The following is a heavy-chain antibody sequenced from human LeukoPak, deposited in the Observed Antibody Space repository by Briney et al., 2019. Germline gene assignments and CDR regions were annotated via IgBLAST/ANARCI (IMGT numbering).Heavy chain of an antibody. CDR2: IWDDGGNK. CDR1: GFTYTYYA. V-gene: IGHV3-33*01. D-gene: IGHD6-19*01. Sequence: GRSLRLSCAASGFTYTYYAMHWVRQAPGKGLEWVAVIWDDGGNKFYADSVKGRFTISRDNSKNTLYLQMNSLRDEDTAVYYCARARDSSDWYNEVCDHWGQGTLVTVSS. CDR3: ARARDSSDWYNEVCDH. J-gene: IGHJ4*02.